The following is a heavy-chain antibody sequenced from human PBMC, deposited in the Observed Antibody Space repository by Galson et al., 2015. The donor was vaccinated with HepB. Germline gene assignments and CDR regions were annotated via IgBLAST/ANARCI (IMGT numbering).Heavy chain of an antibody. CDR2: IKSKTDGGTT. CDR1: GFTFSNAW. J-gene: IGHJ4*02. V-gene: IGHV3-15*07. CDR3: TTDLTYYYDSSGFDY. Sequence: SLRLSCAASGFTFSNAWMNWVRQAPGKGLEWVGRIKSKTDGGTTDYAAPVKGRFTISRDDSKNTLYLQMNSLKTEDTAVYYCTTDLTYYYDSSGFDYWGQRTLVTVSS. D-gene: IGHD3-22*01.